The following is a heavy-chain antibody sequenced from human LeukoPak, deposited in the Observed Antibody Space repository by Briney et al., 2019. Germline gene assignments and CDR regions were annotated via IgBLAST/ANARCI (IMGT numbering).Heavy chain of an antibody. J-gene: IGHJ3*02. CDR1: GGSISSYY. CDR3: ASAKYSITMVRGVSGPDAFDI. V-gene: IGHV4-59*12. D-gene: IGHD3-10*01. CDR2: IYHSGST. Sequence: SETLSLTCTVAGGSISSYYWSWIRQPPGKGLEWIGYIYHSGSTYYNPSLKSRVTISVDRSKNQFSLKLSSVTAADTAVYYCASAKYSITMVRGVSGPDAFDIWGQGTMVTVSS.